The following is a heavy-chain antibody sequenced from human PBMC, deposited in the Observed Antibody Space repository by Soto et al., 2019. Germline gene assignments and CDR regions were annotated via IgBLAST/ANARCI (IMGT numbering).Heavy chain of an antibody. CDR1: GFTFSSYF. CDR2: IWYDGSNK. CDR3: ARVAYSSGWYDY. D-gene: IGHD6-19*01. V-gene: IGHV3-33*01. Sequence: GGSLILSCAASGFTFSSYFMHWVRQAPGKGLEWVAVIWYDGSNKYYADSVKGRFTISRDNSKNTLYLQMNSLRAEDTAVYYCARVAYSSGWYDYWGQGTLVTVSS. J-gene: IGHJ4*02.